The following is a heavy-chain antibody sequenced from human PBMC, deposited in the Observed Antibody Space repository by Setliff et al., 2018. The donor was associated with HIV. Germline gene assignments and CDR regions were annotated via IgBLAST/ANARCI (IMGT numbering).Heavy chain of an antibody. V-gene: IGHV1-2*02. CDR3: ARVVDRDYDFWSAYEY. CDR2: ET. Sequence: ASVKVSARLLDTPSPVTISTGCDRPLDRDLSGETSYAEKFRGRVTMTRDTSLSTAYMELSWLTSDDTAVYYCARVVDRDYDFWSAYEYWGQGTMVTVSS. CDR1: DTPSPVT. D-gene: IGHD3-3*01. J-gene: IGHJ4*02.